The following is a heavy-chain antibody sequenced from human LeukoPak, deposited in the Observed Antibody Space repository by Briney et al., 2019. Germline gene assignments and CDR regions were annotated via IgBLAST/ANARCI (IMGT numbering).Heavy chain of an antibody. CDR1: GFIFSSYA. J-gene: IGHJ4*02. CDR2: ISYDGSNK. V-gene: IGHV3-30-3*01. D-gene: IGHD6-13*01. Sequence: GGSLRLSCAASGFIFSSYAMHWVRQAPGKGLEWVAVISYDGSNKYYADSVKGRFTISRDNSKNTLYLQMNSLRAEDTAVYYCAFALAAAGLDYWGQGTLVTVSS. CDR3: AFALAAAGLDY.